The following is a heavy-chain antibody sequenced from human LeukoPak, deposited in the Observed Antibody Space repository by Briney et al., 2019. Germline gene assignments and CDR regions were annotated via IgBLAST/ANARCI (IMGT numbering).Heavy chain of an antibody. V-gene: IGHV4-38-2*01. CDR3: AEQRGYSYGYRSWYFDL. CDR2: IYHSGST. J-gene: IGHJ2*01. D-gene: IGHD5-18*01. Sequence: PSETLSLTCAVSGYSISSGYYWGWIRQPPGKGLEWIGSIYHSGSTYYNPSLKSRVTISVETSKNQFSLKLSSVTAADTAVYYCAEQRGYSYGYRSWYFDLWGRGTLVTVSS. CDR1: GYSISSGYY.